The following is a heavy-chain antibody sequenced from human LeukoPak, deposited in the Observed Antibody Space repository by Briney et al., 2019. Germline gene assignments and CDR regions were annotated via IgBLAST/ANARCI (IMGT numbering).Heavy chain of an antibody. D-gene: IGHD3-10*01. CDR3: ARGRAGNYYNHNDY. CDR2: ISGDGSIT. Sequence: PGGPLTLPCRASGLPISGYWIHWPRRATGKGLVWVSHISGDGSITAYADSVKGRFTISRDNAKNTLYLQMNSLRAEDTAVYYCARGRAGNYYNHNDYWGQGTLVTVSS. V-gene: IGHV3-74*01. J-gene: IGHJ4*01. CDR1: GLPISGYW.